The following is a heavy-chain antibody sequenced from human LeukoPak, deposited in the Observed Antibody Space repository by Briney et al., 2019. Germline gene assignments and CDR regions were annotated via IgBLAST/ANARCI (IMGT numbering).Heavy chain of an antibody. CDR3: AKERGFRNSGFGF. CDR1: GFTFSSYG. V-gene: IGHV3-30*18. Sequence: PGGSLRLSCAASGFTFSSYGMHWVRQAPGKGLEWVAVISYDGSNKYYADSVKGRFTISRDNSKNTLYLQMNSLRAEDTAIYYCAKERGFRNSGFGFWGQGTLVTVSS. CDR2: ISYDGSNK. J-gene: IGHJ4*02. D-gene: IGHD1-1*01.